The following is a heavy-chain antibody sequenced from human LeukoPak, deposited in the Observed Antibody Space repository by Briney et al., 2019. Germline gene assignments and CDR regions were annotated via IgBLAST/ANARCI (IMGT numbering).Heavy chain of an antibody. CDR2: VSGRDTST. J-gene: IGHJ4*02. V-gene: IGHV3-23*01. CDR1: GFTFSNYA. D-gene: IGHD3-9*01. CDR3: AKWGDYDVLSGYYDSDY. Sequence: GASLRLSCAASGFTFSNYAMSWVRQAPGKGLEWVSAVSGRDTSTYYTDSVKGRFTISRDNSKNTLYLQMNSLSAEDTAIYYCAKWGDYDVLSGYYDSDYWGQGTLVTVSS.